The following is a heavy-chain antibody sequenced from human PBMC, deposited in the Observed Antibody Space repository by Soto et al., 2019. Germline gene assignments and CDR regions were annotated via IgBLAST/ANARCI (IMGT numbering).Heavy chain of an antibody. CDR3: AREGIAAAGTVGYYYYYGMDV. J-gene: IGHJ6*02. CDR1: GGSISSSSYY. Sequence: QLQLQESGPGLVKPSETLSLTCTVSGGSISSSSYYWGWIRQPPGKGLEWIGSIYYSGSTYYNPSLKSRVTISVDTSKNQFSLKLSSVTAADTAVYYCAREGIAAAGTVGYYYYYGMDVWGQGTTVTVSS. V-gene: IGHV4-39*02. CDR2: IYYSGST. D-gene: IGHD6-13*01.